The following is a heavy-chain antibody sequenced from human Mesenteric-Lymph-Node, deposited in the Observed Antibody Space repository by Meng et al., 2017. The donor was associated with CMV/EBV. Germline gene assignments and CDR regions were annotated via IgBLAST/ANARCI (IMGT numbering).Heavy chain of an antibody. CDR3: ARVGYSNYDAIDY. Sequence: SGYTFSDLYIHWVRHAPGQGLEWLGLVNPTVGGTSYAQKVQGRVTMTRDTSTSTVYMDLSNLRSEDTAVYYCARVGYSNYDAIDYWGQGTLVTVSS. D-gene: IGHD4-11*01. CDR2: VNPTVGGT. V-gene: IGHV1-46*01. J-gene: IGHJ4*02. CDR1: GYTFSDLY.